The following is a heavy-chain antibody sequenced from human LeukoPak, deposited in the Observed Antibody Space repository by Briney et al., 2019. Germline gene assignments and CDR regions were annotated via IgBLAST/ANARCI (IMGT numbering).Heavy chain of an antibody. J-gene: IGHJ6*03. V-gene: IGHV4-59*01. D-gene: IGHD3-22*01. CDR1: GGSISSYY. CDR3: ARDRGQQYYYDSSGYKRNYYYYYMDV. Sequence: SETLSLTCTVSGGSISSYYWSWIRQPPGKGLEWIGYIYYSGSTNYNPSLKSRVTISVDTSKNQFSLKLSSVTAADTAVYYCARDRGQQYYYDSSGYKRNYYYYYMDVWGKGTTVTVSS. CDR2: IYYSGST.